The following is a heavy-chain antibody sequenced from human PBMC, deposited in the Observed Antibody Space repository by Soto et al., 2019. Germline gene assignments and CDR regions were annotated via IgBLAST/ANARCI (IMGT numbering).Heavy chain of an antibody. CDR1: GYTFTSYY. CDR2: INPSGGST. J-gene: IGHJ6*02. CDR3: ARNPHSIAARPDREYYGMDV. V-gene: IGHV1-46*01. D-gene: IGHD6-6*01. Sequence: ASVKVSCKASGYTFTSYYMHWVRQAPGQGLEWMGIINPSGGSTSYAQKFQGRVTMTRDTSTSTVYMELSSLRSEDTAVYYCARNPHSIAARPDREYYGMDVWGQGTTVTV.